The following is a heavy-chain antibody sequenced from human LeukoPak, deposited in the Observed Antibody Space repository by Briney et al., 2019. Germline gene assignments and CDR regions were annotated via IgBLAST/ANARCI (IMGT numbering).Heavy chain of an antibody. J-gene: IGHJ4*02. Sequence: GGSLRLSCAVSGFTVINNYMSWVRQAPGKGLEWVSVIYSGGSTYYADSVKGRFTISRDNSKNTLYLQVNSLRAEDTAVYYCARGLSGSYHYFDYWGQGTLVTVSS. CDR2: IYSGGST. V-gene: IGHV3-53*01. D-gene: IGHD1-26*01. CDR1: GFTVINNY. CDR3: ARGLSGSYHYFDY.